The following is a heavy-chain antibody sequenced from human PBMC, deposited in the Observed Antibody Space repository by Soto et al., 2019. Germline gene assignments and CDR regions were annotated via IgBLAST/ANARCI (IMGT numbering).Heavy chain of an antibody. CDR2: INPNSGGT. V-gene: IGHV1-2*02. D-gene: IGHD5-18*01. J-gene: IGHJ6*02. Sequence: ASVKVSCKASGYTFTGYYMHWVRQAPGQGLEWMGWINPNSGGTNYAQKFQGRVTMTRDTSISTAYMDLSRLRSDDTAVYYCARVRGYSYGLTKVYYYGMDVWGQGTTVTVSS. CDR3: ARVRGYSYGLTKVYYYGMDV. CDR1: GYTFTGYY.